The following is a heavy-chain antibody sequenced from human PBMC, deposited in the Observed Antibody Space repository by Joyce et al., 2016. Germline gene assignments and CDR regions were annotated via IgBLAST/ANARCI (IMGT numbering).Heavy chain of an antibody. D-gene: IGHD3-16*01. CDR2: IKSKANGETT. CDR1: GFPFSNAW. Sequence: EVQLVESGGGLVEPGGALRSSCAASGFPFSNAWMTWIRQGTGKGLELVGFIKSKANGETTGYGAPVKGRFTISRDDSKSIVYLQMNSLKSDDTAVYYCGGWRIWGQGTLVTVSS. CDR3: GGWRI. J-gene: IGHJ4*02. V-gene: IGHV3-15*01.